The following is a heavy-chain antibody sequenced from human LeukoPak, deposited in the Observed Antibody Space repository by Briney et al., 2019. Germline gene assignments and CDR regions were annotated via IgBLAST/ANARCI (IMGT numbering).Heavy chain of an antibody. V-gene: IGHV1-2*02. CDR2: INPNSGGT. CDR1: GGTFHSFT. D-gene: IGHD4-23*01. Sequence: ASVKVSCKTSGGTFHSFTFSWVRQAPGQGLEWMGWINPNSGGTYYAQKFQGRVTMTSDTSISTAYMELSGLRSDNTAVYYCARDLYGGTSATFDYWGQGTLVTVSS. CDR3: ARDLYGGTSATFDY. J-gene: IGHJ4*02.